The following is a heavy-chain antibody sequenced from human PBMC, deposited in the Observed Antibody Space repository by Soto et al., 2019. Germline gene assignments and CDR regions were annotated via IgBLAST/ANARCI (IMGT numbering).Heavy chain of an antibody. CDR1: GGTFSNYA. D-gene: IGHD6-19*01. CDR3: AQTLGSAVAGPGRFDL. Sequence: QVQLVQSGAEVKKPGSSVKVSCKASGGTFSNYAISWVRQAPRQGLEWMGGITPFFGTANYAQKFQGRVTITADESMSTAYMELSRLRSEDTAVYYCAQTLGSAVAGPGRFDLWGRGTLVTVSS. CDR2: ITPFFGTA. V-gene: IGHV1-69*12. J-gene: IGHJ2*01.